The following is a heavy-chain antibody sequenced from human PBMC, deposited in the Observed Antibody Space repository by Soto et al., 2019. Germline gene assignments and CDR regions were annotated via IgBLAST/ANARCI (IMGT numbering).Heavy chain of an antibody. CDR3: TRRLSRWLKSEEDPREDFDY. CDR1: GYIFASHD. D-gene: IGHD6-19*01. Sequence: QVRLVQSGAEVKKPGASVKVSCKTSGYIFASHDINWVRQASGQGLEWMGWMNPTSGNTGYAEKFQDRVTLTRDSSMSTAYMELSSLRSDDTAVYYCTRRLSRWLKSEEDPREDFDYWGQGTLVTVSS. V-gene: IGHV1-8*01. CDR2: MNPTSGNT. J-gene: IGHJ4*02.